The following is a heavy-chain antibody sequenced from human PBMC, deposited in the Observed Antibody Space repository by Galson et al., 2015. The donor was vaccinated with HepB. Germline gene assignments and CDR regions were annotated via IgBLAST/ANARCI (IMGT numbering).Heavy chain of an antibody. CDR1: GYTFNSYG. D-gene: IGHD6-13*01. CDR2: ISGYNGNT. CDR3: AREGELWGIEAAGPDYYYHAMDV. J-gene: IGHJ6*02. Sequence: SVKVSCKASGYTFNSYGISWVRQAPGQGLEWMGWISGYNGNTNNVRKFLAKATMTPATSTSTASMRLRGLRPNDTAGYYCAREGELWGIEAAGPDYYYHAMDVWGQGTTVTVSS. V-gene: IGHV1-18*01.